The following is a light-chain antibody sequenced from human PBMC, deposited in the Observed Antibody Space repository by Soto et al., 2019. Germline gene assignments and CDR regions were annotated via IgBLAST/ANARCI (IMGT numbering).Light chain of an antibody. CDR3: SAYTVSRTYV. V-gene: IGLV2-14*03. Sequence: QSALTQPASVSGSPGKSITISCTGTSSDVGAYNFVSWHQQHPGKAPKLMIYNVYDRPSGISYRCSGSKSGNTASLTISGLQCEDEADYYCSAYTVSRTYVFGTGTKLTVL. CDR1: SSDVGAYNF. CDR2: NVY. J-gene: IGLJ1*01.